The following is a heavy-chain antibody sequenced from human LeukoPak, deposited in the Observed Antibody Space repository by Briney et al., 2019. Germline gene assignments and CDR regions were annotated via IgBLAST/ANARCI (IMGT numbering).Heavy chain of an antibody. D-gene: IGHD2-15*01. V-gene: IGHV1-2*02. CDR2: INPKTGDT. CDR3: ARGFGLGCSGATCHFVYYYHMDV. J-gene: IGHJ6*03. Sequence: ASVKVSCKTSGYSFTGYYMHWVRQVPGQGLEWMGWINPKTGDTNYAQKFQGRVTMTRDTTIATAYMDLSSLRSDDTAIYYCARGFGLGCSGATCHFVYYYHMDVWGKGTTVTVSS. CDR1: GYSFTGYY.